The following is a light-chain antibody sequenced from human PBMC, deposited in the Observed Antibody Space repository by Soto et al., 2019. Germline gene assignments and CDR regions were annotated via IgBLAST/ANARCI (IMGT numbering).Light chain of an antibody. CDR3: QQYNSYQWT. J-gene: IGKJ1*01. CDR2: EAS. CDR1: QTISSW. Sequence: DIQMTQSPSTLSGSVGDRVTITCRASQTISSWLAWYQQKPGKAPKVLIYEASKLESGVPSRFSGSGSGTEFTLTISTLQPDDVATYYCQQYNSYQWTFGQGTKVDI. V-gene: IGKV1-5*01.